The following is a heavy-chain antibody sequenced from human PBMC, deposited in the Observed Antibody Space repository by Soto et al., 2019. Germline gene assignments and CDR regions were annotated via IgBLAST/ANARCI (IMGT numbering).Heavy chain of an antibody. CDR2: IIPISGTA. J-gene: IGHJ6*02. D-gene: IGHD2-2*01. Sequence: QVQLVQSGAEVKKPGSSVKVSCKASGGTFSSYAISWVRQAPGQGLEWMGGIIPISGTANYAQKLQGRVTITADESTSTAYMELSSLRSADTAVYYCARSQGSSTSLEIYYYYYYGMDVWGQGTTVTVSS. CDR1: GGTFSSYA. V-gene: IGHV1-69*01. CDR3: ARSQGSSTSLEIYYYYYYGMDV.